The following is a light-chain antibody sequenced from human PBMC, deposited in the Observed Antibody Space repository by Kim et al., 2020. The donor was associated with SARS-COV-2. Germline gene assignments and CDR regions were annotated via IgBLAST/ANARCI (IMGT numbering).Light chain of an antibody. Sequence: ELTQPPSASGTPGQRVTMFCSGASSNIESNAVNWYQQFPGTAPKLLIYSNNQRPSGVPDRFSGSKSGTSASLAISGLQSEDEGDYYCAAWDDSLNGVLFGGGNQLTVL. J-gene: IGLJ3*02. V-gene: IGLV1-44*01. CDR3: AAWDDSLNGVL. CDR2: SNN. CDR1: SSNIESNA.